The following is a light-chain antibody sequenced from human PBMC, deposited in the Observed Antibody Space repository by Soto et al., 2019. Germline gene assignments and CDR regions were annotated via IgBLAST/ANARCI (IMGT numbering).Light chain of an antibody. CDR1: QSVRNN. J-gene: IGKJ5*01. V-gene: IGKV3-15*01. Sequence: EIMMTQSPATLSVSPGERATLSCRASQSVRNNLAWYQQKPGHARRLLIYYASTRATGIPARFSGSVSGTEFTLTLSSLQSEAFELSYCQQYNNWPPITFGQGTRLELK. CDR3: QQYNNWPPIT. CDR2: YAS.